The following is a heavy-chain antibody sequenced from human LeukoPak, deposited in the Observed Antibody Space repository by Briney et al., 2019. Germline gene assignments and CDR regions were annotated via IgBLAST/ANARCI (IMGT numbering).Heavy chain of an antibody. D-gene: IGHD6-13*01. J-gene: IGHJ4*02. CDR1: GFTFSSYA. CDR2: ISGSGGST. V-gene: IGHV3-23*01. Sequence: QAGGSLRLSCAASGFTFSSYAMSWVRQAPGKGLEWVSAISGSGGSTYYADSVKARFTISRDNSKNTLYLQMNSLRAEDTAVYYCAILPGYSSGWYEVNYWGQGTLVTVSS. CDR3: AILPGYSSGWYEVNY.